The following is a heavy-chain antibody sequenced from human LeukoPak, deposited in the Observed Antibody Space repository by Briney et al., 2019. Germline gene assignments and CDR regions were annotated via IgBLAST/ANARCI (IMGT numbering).Heavy chain of an antibody. J-gene: IGHJ4*02. Sequence: GGSLRLSCAASGFTFSSYSMNWVRQAPGKGLEWVSSISSSSSYIYYADSVKGRFTISRDNSKNTLYLQMNSLRAEDTAVYYCAKDLDYVGSNFDYWGQGTLVTVSS. D-gene: IGHD4-17*01. CDR1: GFTFSSYS. V-gene: IGHV3-21*04. CDR3: AKDLDYVGSNFDY. CDR2: ISSSSSYI.